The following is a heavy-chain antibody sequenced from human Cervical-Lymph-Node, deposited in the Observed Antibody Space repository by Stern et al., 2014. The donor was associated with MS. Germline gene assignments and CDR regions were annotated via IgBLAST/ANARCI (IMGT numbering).Heavy chain of an antibody. V-gene: IGHV3-23*04. D-gene: IGHD6-13*01. Sequence: EVQLVESGGGLVQPGGSLRLSCAASGFIFSKNAMSWVRQAPGKGLEWVSAVSGTGDTTNYADSVKGRFTISRDNSKNTLYLQMNSLRAEDTAVYFCAKAGVSERFVSSWYSDYWGQGTLVTVSS. CDR3: AKAGVSERFVSSWYSDY. CDR1: GFIFSKNA. CDR2: VSGTGDTT. J-gene: IGHJ4*02.